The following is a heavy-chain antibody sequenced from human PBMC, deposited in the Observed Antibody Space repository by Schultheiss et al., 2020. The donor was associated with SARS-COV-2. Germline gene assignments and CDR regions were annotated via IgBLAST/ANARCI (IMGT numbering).Heavy chain of an antibody. Sequence: GGSLRLSCAASGFTFSSYAMSWVRQAPGKGLEWVSAISGSGGSTYYADSVKGRFTISKDNSKNTLYLQMNSLRAEDTAVYYCAKCVGQWLVYDAFDIWGQGTMVTVSS. CDR2: ISGSGGST. CDR1: GFTFSSYA. CDR3: AKCVGQWLVYDAFDI. D-gene: IGHD6-19*01. J-gene: IGHJ3*02. V-gene: IGHV3-23*01.